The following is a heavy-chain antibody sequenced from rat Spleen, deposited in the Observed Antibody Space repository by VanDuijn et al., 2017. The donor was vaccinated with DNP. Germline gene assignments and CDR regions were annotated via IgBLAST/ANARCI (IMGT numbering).Heavy chain of an antibody. CDR3: ARGSYYNYYFDY. J-gene: IGHJ2*01. Sequence: EVQLVETGGGLVQPGRSLKLSCVASGFTFSNYWMFWVRQAPGKGLEWVASINTDGGTTYYPDSVKGRFTASRDNAEDTAFLQMNSLRSEDTATYYCARGSYYNYYFDYWGQGVMVTVSS. CDR2: INTDGGTT. CDR1: GFTFSNYW. D-gene: IGHD1-12*02. V-gene: IGHV5-58*01.